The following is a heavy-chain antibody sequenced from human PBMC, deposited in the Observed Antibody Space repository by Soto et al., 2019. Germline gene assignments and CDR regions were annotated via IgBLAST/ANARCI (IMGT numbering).Heavy chain of an antibody. J-gene: IGHJ6*02. CDR3: ARLTDYDYVWGSYRFRDNYGMDV. Sequence: PSEILSLACAVYGGSFSGYYWSWIRQPPGKGVEWMGEINHSGSTNYNPSLKSRVTISVDTSKNQLSLKLSSVTAADTAVYYCARLTDYDYVWGSYRFRDNYGMDVWGQGTTVT. CDR1: GGSFSGYY. D-gene: IGHD3-16*02. V-gene: IGHV4-34*01. CDR2: INHSGST.